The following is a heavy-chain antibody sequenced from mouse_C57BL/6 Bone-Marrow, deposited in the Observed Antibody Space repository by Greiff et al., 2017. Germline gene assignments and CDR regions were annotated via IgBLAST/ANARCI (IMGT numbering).Heavy chain of an antibody. J-gene: IGHJ2*01. CDR1: GYTFTSYW. Sequence: QVQLQQPGAELVRPGSSVKLSCKASGYTFTSYWMYWVKQRPGQGLEWIGNIDPSDGETKYNHKFKDKATMTVDKSSSTAYMQLSSLTSEASAVYYCSRWGDYYGYWGQGTTLTVSS. CDR2: IDPSDGET. CDR3: SRWGDYYGY. V-gene: IGHV1-61*01. D-gene: IGHD1-1*01.